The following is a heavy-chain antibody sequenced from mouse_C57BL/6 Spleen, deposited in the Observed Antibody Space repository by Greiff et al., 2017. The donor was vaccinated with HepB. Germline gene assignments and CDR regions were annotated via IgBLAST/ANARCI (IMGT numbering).Heavy chain of an antibody. J-gene: IGHJ1*03. CDR2: INYDGSST. Sequence: EVMLVESEGGLVQPGSSMKLSCTASGFTFSDYYMAWVRQVPEKGLEWVANINYDGSSTYYLDSLKSRFIISRDNAKNILYLQMSSLKSEDTATYYCARGRRGYFDVWGTGTTVTVSS. CDR1: GFTFSDYY. CDR3: ARGRRGYFDV. V-gene: IGHV5-16*01.